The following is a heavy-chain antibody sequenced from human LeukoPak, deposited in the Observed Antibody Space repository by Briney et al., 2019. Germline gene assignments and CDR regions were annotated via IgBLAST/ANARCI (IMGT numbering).Heavy chain of an antibody. D-gene: IGHD3-10*01. Sequence: GGSLRLSCAASGFTFSNAWMSWVRQAPGKGLEWVGRIKTKTEGGATDYTAPVKGRFTIPRDDSKNTLSLQMNSLKIDDTAVYYCTTGSFWDPRDYWGQGTLVTVSS. CDR3: TTGSFWDPRDY. J-gene: IGHJ4*02. CDR1: GFTFSNAW. CDR2: IKTKTEGGAT. V-gene: IGHV3-15*01.